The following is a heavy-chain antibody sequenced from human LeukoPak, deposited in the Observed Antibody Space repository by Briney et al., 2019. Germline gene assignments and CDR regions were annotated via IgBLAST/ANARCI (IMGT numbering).Heavy chain of an antibody. CDR2: INSGSSTI. Sequence: GGSLRLSCAASGFTFSAFRMNWVRQAPGKELEWLSYINSGSSTIYYADSVRGRFTISRDNAKNSLYLQMNSLRAEDTAVYYCARAYGSYLGGGVVDYWGQGTLVTVSS. D-gene: IGHD1-26*01. V-gene: IGHV3-48*04. CDR3: ARAYGSYLGGGVVDY. CDR1: GFTFSAFR. J-gene: IGHJ4*02.